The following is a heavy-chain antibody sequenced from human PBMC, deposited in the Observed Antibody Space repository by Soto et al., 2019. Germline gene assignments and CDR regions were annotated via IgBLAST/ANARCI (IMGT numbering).Heavy chain of an antibody. V-gene: IGHV5-51*01. Sequence: PGESLKISCKGSGYSFTSYWIGWVRQMPGKGLEWMGIIYPGDSDTRYSPSFQGQVTISADKSISTAYLQWSSLKASDTAMYYCARRTFDYYDSPENNWFDPWGQGTLVT. CDR1: GYSFTSYW. CDR3: ARRTFDYYDSPENNWFDP. D-gene: IGHD3-22*01. J-gene: IGHJ5*02. CDR2: IYPGDSDT.